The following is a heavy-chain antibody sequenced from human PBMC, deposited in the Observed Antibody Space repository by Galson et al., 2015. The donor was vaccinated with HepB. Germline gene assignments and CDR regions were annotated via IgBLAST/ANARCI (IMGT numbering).Heavy chain of an antibody. CDR1: GFTFSSYT. CDR3: ARAAYYDLYYFDY. D-gene: IGHD3-3*01. Sequence: SLRLSCAASGFTFSSYTMHWVRQAPGKGLENVSAISSNGGSTYYADSVKGRFTISRDNSKNTLYLQMGSLRAEDMAVYYCARAAYYDLYYFDYWGQGTLVTVSS. CDR2: ISSNGGST. J-gene: IGHJ4*02. V-gene: IGHV3-64*02.